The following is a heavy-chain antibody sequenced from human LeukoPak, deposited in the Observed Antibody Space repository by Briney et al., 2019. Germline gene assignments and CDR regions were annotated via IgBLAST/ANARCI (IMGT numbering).Heavy chain of an antibody. Sequence: PGGSLRLSCAPSGFTFSSYAMSWVRQAPGKGLEWVSTMSGSGGSTYYADSVKGRFTISRDNSKNTLYLQMNSLRAEDTAVFYCAKDRDDYVWGSYLGAFDIWGQGTMVTVSS. J-gene: IGHJ3*02. CDR1: GFTFSSYA. D-gene: IGHD3-16*01. V-gene: IGHV3-23*01. CDR3: AKDRDDYVWGSYLGAFDI. CDR2: MSGSGGST.